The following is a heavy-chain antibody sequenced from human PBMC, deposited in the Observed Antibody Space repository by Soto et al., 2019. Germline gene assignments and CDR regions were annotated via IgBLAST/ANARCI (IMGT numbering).Heavy chain of an antibody. CDR1: GGSISSGGYY. J-gene: IGHJ4*02. D-gene: IGHD3-22*01. V-gene: IGHV4-31*03. CDR2: IYYSGST. CDR3: ASSNYYDSSGLVSSPNY. Sequence: SETLSLTCTVSGGSISSGGYYWSWIRQHPGKGLEWIGYIYYSGSTYYNPSLKSRVTISVDTSKNQFSLKLSSVTAADTAVYYCASSNYYDSSGLVSSPNYWGQGTLVTVSS.